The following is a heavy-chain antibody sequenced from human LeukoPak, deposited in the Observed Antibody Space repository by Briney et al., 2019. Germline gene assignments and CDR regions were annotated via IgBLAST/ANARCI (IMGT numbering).Heavy chain of an antibody. D-gene: IGHD3-3*01. CDR1: GGSISSYY. Sequence: SETLSLTCTVSGGSISSYYWSWIRQPPGKGLEWIGYIYYSWSTNYNPSLKSRVTISVDTSKNQFSLKLSSVTAADTAVYYCARHGSNYDFWSGYAFDIWGQGTMVTVSS. CDR3: ARHGSNYDFWSGYAFDI. J-gene: IGHJ3*02. CDR2: IYYSWST. V-gene: IGHV4-59*08.